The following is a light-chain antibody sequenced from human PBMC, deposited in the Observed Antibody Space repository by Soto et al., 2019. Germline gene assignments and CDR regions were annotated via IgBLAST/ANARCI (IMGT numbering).Light chain of an antibody. CDR3: CSYAGDRDLI. V-gene: IGLV2-23*01. Sequence: QSALTQPASVSGSPGQSITISCTGSSSDVGRYNIVSWYQQHPGKAPKLMIYEGSQRPSGVSDRFSGSKSGNTASLTISGLQAEDEADYYCCSYAGDRDLIFVGGTKLTVL. CDR1: SSDVGRYNI. J-gene: IGLJ2*01. CDR2: EGS.